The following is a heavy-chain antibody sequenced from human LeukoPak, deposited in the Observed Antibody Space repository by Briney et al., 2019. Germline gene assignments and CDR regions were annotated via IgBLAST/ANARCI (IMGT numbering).Heavy chain of an antibody. D-gene: IGHD3-9*01. Sequence: GGSRRLSCAASGFTFSSYGMHWVRQAPGKGLEWVAFIRYDGSNKYYADSVKGRFTISRDNSKNTLYLQMNSLRAEDTAVYYCAKDTDDILTGSNWFDPWGQGTLVTVSS. CDR3: AKDTDDILTGSNWFDP. CDR1: GFTFSSYG. CDR2: IRYDGSNK. J-gene: IGHJ5*02. V-gene: IGHV3-30*02.